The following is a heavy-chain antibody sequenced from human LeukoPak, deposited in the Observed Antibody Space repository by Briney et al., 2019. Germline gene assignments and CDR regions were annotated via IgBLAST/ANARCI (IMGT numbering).Heavy chain of an antibody. J-gene: IGHJ5*02. CDR1: GYTFTGYY. CDR3: GRGNKSFDP. Sequence: ASVKVSCKASGYTFTGYYMHWVQQAPGQGLEWMGWINPNSGGTNYAQKFQGRVTMTKDTSTNAAYMELNKLTSDDTAVYYCGRGNKSFDPWGQGTLVTVSS. CDR2: INPNSGGT. V-gene: IGHV1-2*02.